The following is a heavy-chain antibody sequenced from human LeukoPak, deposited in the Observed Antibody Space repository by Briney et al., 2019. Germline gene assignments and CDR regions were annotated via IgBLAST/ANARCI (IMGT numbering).Heavy chain of an antibody. CDR2: IYYSGST. CDR3: ARVVGRWRAAFDI. D-gene: IGHD4-23*01. J-gene: IGHJ3*02. CDR1: GGSISSGGYY. V-gene: IGHV4-31*03. Sequence: SQTPSLTCTVSGGSISSGGYYWSWIRPHPGKGLEWIGYIYYSGSTYYNPSLKSRVTISVDTSKNQFSLKLSSVTAADTAVYYCARVVGRWRAAFDIWGQGTMVTVSS.